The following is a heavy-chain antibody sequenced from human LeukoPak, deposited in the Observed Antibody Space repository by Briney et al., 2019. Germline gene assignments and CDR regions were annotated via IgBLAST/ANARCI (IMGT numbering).Heavy chain of an antibody. CDR1: GFTFSSYS. CDR3: ARDFVGGYSYGYGLDAFDI. J-gene: IGHJ3*02. Sequence: GSLRLSCAASGFTFSSYSMNWVRQAPGEGLEWVSYISSLSGTIYYADSVKGRFTISRDNSKNTLYLQMNSLRAEDTAVYYCARDFVGGYSYGYGLDAFDIWGQGTMVTVSS. CDR2: ISSLSGTI. V-gene: IGHV3-48*01. D-gene: IGHD5-18*01.